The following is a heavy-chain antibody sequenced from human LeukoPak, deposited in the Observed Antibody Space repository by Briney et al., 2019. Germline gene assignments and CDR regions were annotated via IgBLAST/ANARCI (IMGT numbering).Heavy chain of an antibody. V-gene: IGHV3-15*01. D-gene: IGHD3-10*01. CDR2: IKSKTDGGTT. CDR3: TTQRSRITMVRGVIRSDH. CDR1: GFTFSAYA. Sequence: GGSLRLSCEASGFTFSAYAMTWVRQGPGKGLEWVGRIKSKTDGGTTDYAAPVKGRFTISRDDSKNTLYLQMNSLKTEDTAVYYCTTQRSRITMVRGVIRSDHWGQGTLVTVSS. J-gene: IGHJ4*02.